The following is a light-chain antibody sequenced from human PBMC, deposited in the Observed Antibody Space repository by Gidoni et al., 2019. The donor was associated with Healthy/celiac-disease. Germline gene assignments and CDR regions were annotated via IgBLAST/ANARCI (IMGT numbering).Light chain of an antibody. Sequence: DIVMTQSPDSLPVSLGERATINCKASQSVLYSPNNKNYLAWYQQKPGQPPKLLIYWASSRESGVPDRFSGSGSGTDFTLTISSLQAEDVALYYCQQYYSTPSWTFGQGTKVEIK. CDR2: WAS. J-gene: IGKJ1*01. CDR1: QSVLYSPNNKNY. CDR3: QQYYSTPSWT. V-gene: IGKV4-1*01.